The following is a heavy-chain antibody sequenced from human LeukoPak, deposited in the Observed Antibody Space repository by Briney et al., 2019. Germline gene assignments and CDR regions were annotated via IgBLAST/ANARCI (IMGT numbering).Heavy chain of an antibody. J-gene: IGHJ4*02. D-gene: IGHD3-9*01. V-gene: IGHV4-59*01. Sequence: PSETLSLTCTVSGGSMSSYYWSWIRQPPGKGLGWIGYIYYSGSTKYNPSLKSRVTISVDTSKNQFSLKLSSVTAADTAVYYCARGGGEYYDILTGYHIPAIIDYWGQGTLVTVSS. CDR3: ARGGGEYYDILTGYHIPAIIDY. CDR2: IYYSGST. CDR1: GGSMSSYY.